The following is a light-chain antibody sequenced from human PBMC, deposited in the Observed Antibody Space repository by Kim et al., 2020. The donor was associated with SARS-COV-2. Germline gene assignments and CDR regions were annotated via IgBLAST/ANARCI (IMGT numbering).Light chain of an antibody. CDR3: QQYGRSWT. CDR1: ESVSSNN. V-gene: IGKV3-20*01. J-gene: IGKJ1*01. CDR2: GAS. Sequence: ETVLTQSPGTLSLSPGERATLSCRASESVSSNNLAWYQQKPGQAPRLLIYGASSRATGIPERFSGSGSGTDFTLTISRLEPEDLAVFYCQQYGRSWTFGQGTKVDIK.